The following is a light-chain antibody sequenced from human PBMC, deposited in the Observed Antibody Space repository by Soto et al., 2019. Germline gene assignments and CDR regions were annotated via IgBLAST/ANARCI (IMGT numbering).Light chain of an antibody. V-gene: IGKV3-11*01. CDR3: QQRSNWVFT. Sequence: EIVLTQSPATLSLSPGERATLSCGASQSVSSYLAWYQQKPGQAPRLLIYDASNRATGIPARFSGSGSGTDFTLTISSLEPEDFALHYCQQRSNWVFTFGPGTKVDIK. J-gene: IGKJ3*01. CDR2: DAS. CDR1: QSVSSY.